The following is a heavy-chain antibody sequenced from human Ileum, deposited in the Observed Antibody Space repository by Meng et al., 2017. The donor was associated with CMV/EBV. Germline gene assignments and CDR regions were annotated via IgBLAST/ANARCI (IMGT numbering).Heavy chain of an antibody. V-gene: IGHV3-30-3*01. J-gene: IGHJ6*02. CDR3: AKGGSGSYPTYGMDV. CDR2: VSYDGTST. D-gene: IGHD1-26*01. Sequence: GGPLRLSCAASGFTFSAYTMEWVRQAPDKGLEWVATVSYDGTSTYYADSVKGRFTISRDNSKNTLYLQMNSLRAEDTAVYYCAKGGSGSYPTYGMDVWGQGTTVTVSS. CDR1: GFTFSAYT.